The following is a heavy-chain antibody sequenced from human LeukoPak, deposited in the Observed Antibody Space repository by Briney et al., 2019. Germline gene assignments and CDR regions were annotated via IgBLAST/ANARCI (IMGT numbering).Heavy chain of an antibody. V-gene: IGHV3-64*01. CDR2: ISSNGGST. CDR1: GFTFSSYA. D-gene: IGHD1-1*01. Sequence: PGGSLRLSCAASGFTFSSYAMHWVRQAPGKGLEYVSAISSNGGSTYYANSVKGRFTISRDNSKNTLYLQMGSLRAEDMAVYYCARERYKGFDYWGQGTLVTVSS. CDR3: ARERYKGFDY. J-gene: IGHJ4*02.